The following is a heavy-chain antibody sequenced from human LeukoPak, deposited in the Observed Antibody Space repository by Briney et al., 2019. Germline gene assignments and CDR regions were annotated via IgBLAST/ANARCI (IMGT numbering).Heavy chain of an antibody. CDR3: ARPFCSSSNCYSQFDC. Sequence: GGSLRLSCAAPGFTFGSYRMSWVRQAPGKGLEWVANIKQDGGEKYYVDSVKGRFTISRDNAKNSLYLQMNSLRAEDTAVYYCARPFCSSSNCYSQFDCWGQGTLVTVSS. D-gene: IGHD2-2*01. V-gene: IGHV3-7*01. J-gene: IGHJ4*02. CDR1: GFTFGSYR. CDR2: IKQDGGEK.